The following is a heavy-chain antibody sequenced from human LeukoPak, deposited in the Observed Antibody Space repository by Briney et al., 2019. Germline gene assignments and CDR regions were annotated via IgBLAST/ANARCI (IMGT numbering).Heavy chain of an antibody. CDR3: ARVRGYSGYEFDYFDS. D-gene: IGHD5-12*01. J-gene: IGHJ4*02. CDR2: SHYSGST. V-gene: IGHV4-59*01. Sequence: PAETLSLTCTVSGGSISRKYWSWIRQPPGKGLEWIGYSHYSGSTIYNPSLKSRVTISEDTSKNQFSLKLGSVTAADTAVYYCARVRGYSGYEFDYFDSWGQGNLVTVSS. CDR1: GGSISRKY.